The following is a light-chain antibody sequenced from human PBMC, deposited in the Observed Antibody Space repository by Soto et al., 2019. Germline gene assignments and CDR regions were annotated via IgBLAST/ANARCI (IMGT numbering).Light chain of an antibody. CDR2: DAI. Sequence: EKLMSQSPATLSVSPGERVTLSCRASQNIHNHMSWFLQKPGQTPRLLIYDAIIRAADVPARFSGSGSGTDFTLTISSLQSEDFAVYYCQQYNNWPWTFGQGTKVDI. CDR1: QNIHNH. CDR3: QQYNNWPWT. J-gene: IGKJ1*01. V-gene: IGKV3-15*01.